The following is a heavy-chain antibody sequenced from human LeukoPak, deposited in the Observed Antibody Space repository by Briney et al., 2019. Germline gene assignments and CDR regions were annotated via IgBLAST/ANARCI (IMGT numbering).Heavy chain of an antibody. CDR3: TRYSSSWYRYYYYYGMDV. V-gene: IGHV1-2*02. D-gene: IGHD6-13*01. CDR2: INPNSGGT. J-gene: IGHJ6*02. CDR1: GYTLTGYY. Sequence: ASVKVSCKASGYTLTGYYMHWVRQAPGQGLEWMGWINPNSGGTNYAQKFQGRVTMTRDTSISTAYMELSRLRSDDTAVYYCTRYSSSWYRYYYYYGMDVWGQGTTVTVSS.